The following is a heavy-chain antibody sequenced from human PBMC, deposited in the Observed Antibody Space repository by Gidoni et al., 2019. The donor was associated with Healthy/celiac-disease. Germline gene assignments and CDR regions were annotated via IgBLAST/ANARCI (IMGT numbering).Heavy chain of an antibody. CDR2: TYYRSKWYN. V-gene: IGHV6-1*01. D-gene: IGHD3-22*01. Sequence: QVQLQQSGPGLVKPSQTLSLTCALSGDSVTSHSAAWNWIRQSPSRGLEWLGRTYYRSKWYNDYAVTVKSRITINPDTSKNQFSLQLNSVTPEDTAVYYCARGYYYDSSGYYRGYYFDYWGQGTLVTVSS. J-gene: IGHJ4*02. CDR3: ARGYYYDSSGYYRGYYFDY. CDR1: GDSVTSHSAA.